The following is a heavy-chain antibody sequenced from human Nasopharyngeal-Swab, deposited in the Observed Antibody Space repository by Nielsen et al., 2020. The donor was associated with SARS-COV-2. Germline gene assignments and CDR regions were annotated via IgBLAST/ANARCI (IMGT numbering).Heavy chain of an antibody. CDR1: GGSFSGYY. J-gene: IGHJ2*01. D-gene: IGHD5-12*01. CDR2: INHSGST. V-gene: IGHV4-34*01. CDR3: ARGRKIVAARWYFDL. Sequence: SETLSLTCAVYGGSFSGYYWSWTRQPPGKGLEWIGEINHSGSTNYNPSLKSRVTISVDTSKNQFSLKLSSVTAADTAVYYCARGRKIVAARWYFDLWGRGTLVTVSS.